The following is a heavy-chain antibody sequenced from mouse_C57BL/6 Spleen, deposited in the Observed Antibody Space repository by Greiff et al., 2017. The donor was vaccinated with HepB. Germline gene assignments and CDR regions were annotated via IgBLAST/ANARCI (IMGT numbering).Heavy chain of an antibody. CDR2: INPNYGTT. CDR1: GYSFTDYN. V-gene: IGHV1-39*01. CDR3: ARYGSSPSYYYAMDY. D-gene: IGHD1-1*01. Sequence: VHVKQSGPELVKPGASVKISCKASGYSFTDYNMNWVKQSNGKSLEWIGVINPNYGTTSYNQKFKGKATLTVDQSSSTAYMQLNSLTSEDSAVYYCARYGSSPSYYYAMDYWGQGTSVTVSS. J-gene: IGHJ4*01.